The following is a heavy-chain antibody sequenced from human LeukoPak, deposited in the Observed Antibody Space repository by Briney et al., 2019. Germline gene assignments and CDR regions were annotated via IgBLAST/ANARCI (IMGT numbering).Heavy chain of an antibody. CDR1: GGSISSYY. CDR2: IYYSGST. V-gene: IGHV4-59*01. J-gene: IGHJ6*03. Sequence: SETLSLTCTVSGGSISSYYWSWIRQTPGKGLEWIGYIYYSGSTNYNPSLKSRVTISVDTSKNQFSLKLSSVTAADTAVYYCARETSQKGAHYMDVWGKGTTVTISS. D-gene: IGHD3-16*01. CDR3: ARETSQKGAHYMDV.